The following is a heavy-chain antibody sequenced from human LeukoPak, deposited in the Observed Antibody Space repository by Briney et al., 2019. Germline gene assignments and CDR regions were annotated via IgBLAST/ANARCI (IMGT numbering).Heavy chain of an antibody. D-gene: IGHD3-10*01. J-gene: IGHJ6*02. Sequence: GGSLRLSCTASGFTFITYAMNWVRQVPGKGPEWVSTISGGGGTTYYADSVKGRFTISRDNAKNSLYLQMNSLRAEDTAVYYCARHGDYYYGMDVWGQGTTVTVSS. CDR2: ISGGGGTT. CDR1: GFTFITYA. V-gene: IGHV3-21*01. CDR3: ARHGDYYYGMDV.